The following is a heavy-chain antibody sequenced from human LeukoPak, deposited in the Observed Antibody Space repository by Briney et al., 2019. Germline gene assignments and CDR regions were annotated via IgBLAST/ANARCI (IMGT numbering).Heavy chain of an antibody. CDR2: INTDGSTS. V-gene: IGHV3-74*01. CDR3: ARDGSGIAAAGPLFFSRRSYYYGMDV. CDR1: GGSISSYY. Sequence: ETLSLTCTVSGGSISSYYWSWIRQPPGKGPVWVSRINTDGSTSSYADSVKGRFTISRDNARNWLYLQMNSLRAEDTAVYYCARDGSGIAAAGPLFFSRRSYYYGMDVWGQGTTVTVSS. D-gene: IGHD6-13*01. J-gene: IGHJ6*02.